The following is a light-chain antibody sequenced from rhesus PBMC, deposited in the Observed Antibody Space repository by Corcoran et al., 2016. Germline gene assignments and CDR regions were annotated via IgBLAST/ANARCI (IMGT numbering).Light chain of an antibody. Sequence: DIQMTQSPSSLSASVGDTVTITCRASQGISNNLAWYQQKPGKVPKLLIYYASALQSGVPSRFSGSGSGTDFTLAISSLQPEDFAPYYCQHGYDHPYSFGQGTKVEIK. V-gene: IGKV1S15*01. J-gene: IGKJ2*01. CDR3: QHGYDHPYS. CDR1: QGISNN. CDR2: YAS.